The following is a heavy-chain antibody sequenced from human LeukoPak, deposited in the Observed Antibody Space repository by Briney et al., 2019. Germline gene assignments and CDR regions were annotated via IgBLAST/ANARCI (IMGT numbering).Heavy chain of an antibody. V-gene: IGHV4-38-2*01. CDR2: IYHSGST. J-gene: IGHJ6*03. CDR3: ARLKYYYYYLHV. CDR1: GYSISRGYY. Sequence: SETLSLTCAVSGYSISRGYYWGWRRQPPGKGLEWSGSIYHSGSTSYSPSRKGRGTISVDTSTNQFSLKLSSLTAADTAVYYCARLKYYYYYLHVWGKGTTVTVSS.